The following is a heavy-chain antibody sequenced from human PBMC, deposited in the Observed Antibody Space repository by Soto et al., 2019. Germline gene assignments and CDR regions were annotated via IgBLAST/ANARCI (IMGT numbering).Heavy chain of an antibody. CDR3: ARGREGGGAS. Sequence: SETLSLTCAVYGGSFSGYYWSWIRQPPGKGLEWIGEINHSGSTNYNPSLKSRVTISIDTSKNQFSLKLSSVIAADTAVYYCARGREGGGASWGQGTLVTVSS. J-gene: IGHJ5*02. V-gene: IGHV4-34*01. CDR2: INHSGST. CDR1: GGSFSGYY. D-gene: IGHD1-26*01.